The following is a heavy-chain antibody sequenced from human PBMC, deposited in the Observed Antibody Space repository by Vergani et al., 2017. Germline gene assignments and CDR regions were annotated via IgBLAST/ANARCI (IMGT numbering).Heavy chain of an antibody. Sequence: EVQLLESGGGLVQPGGSLRLSGAASGFTFSSYAMSWVRQAPGKGLEWVSAISGRGGSTYYADSVKGRFTISRDNSKNTLYLQMNSLRAEDTAVYYCAKARGYGGNSLYDYWGQGTLVTVSS. CDR3: AKARGYGGNSLYDY. D-gene: IGHD4-23*01. CDR1: GFTFSSYA. J-gene: IGHJ4*02. CDR2: ISGRGGST. V-gene: IGHV3-23*01.